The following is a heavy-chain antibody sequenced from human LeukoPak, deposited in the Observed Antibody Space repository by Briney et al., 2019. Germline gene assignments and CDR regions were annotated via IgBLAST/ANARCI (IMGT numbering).Heavy chain of an antibody. CDR2: INQDGSEI. J-gene: IGHJ4*02. CDR3: ARDKIVGATHLDY. V-gene: IGHV3-7*01. CDR1: GFTFSNAW. D-gene: IGHD1-26*01. Sequence: GGSLRLSCAASGFTFSNAWMSWVRQAPGKGLEWVAHINQDGSEIYYVDSLKGRFTISRDNAKNSLYLQMNSLRAEDTAVYYCARDKIVGATHLDYWGQGTPVTVSS.